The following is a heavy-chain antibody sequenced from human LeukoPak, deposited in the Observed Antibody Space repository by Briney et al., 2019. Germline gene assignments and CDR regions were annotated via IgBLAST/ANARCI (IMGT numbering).Heavy chain of an antibody. CDR2: ISGSSTTI. CDR1: GFTFDLYS. J-gene: IGHJ3*02. Sequence: GGSLRLSCAASGFTFDLYSMNWVHQAPGKGLEWLSYISGSSTTIDYADSVKGRFTISRDNAKNSLYLQMNSLRAEDTATYYCARGVGAFEIWGQGTMVTVSS. CDR3: ARGVGAFEI. D-gene: IGHD3-3*01. V-gene: IGHV3-48*01.